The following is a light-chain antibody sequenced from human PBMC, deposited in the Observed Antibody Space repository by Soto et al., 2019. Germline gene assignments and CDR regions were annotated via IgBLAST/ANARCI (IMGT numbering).Light chain of an antibody. Sequence: EIVMTQSPATLSVSPGERATLSCRASQSVSSNLAWYQQKPGQAPRLLIYGASTRATGIPARFSGSGSGTDFTLSISSLQSEDFAVYSCQHYNNWPPRTFGQGTKLEIK. CDR1: QSVSSN. J-gene: IGKJ2*01. CDR2: GAS. V-gene: IGKV3-15*01. CDR3: QHYNNWPPRT.